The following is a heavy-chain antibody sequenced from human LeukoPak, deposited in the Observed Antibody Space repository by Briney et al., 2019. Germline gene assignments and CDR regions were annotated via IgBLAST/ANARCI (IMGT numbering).Heavy chain of an antibody. V-gene: IGHV1-46*01. J-gene: IGHJ4*02. CDR3: ARCYSGYDYGPVY. Sequence: ASVKVSCKASGYIXSSYYIHGVRQAPGQGLEWMGIISPSGGGTSHAQRFQGRVSVARDTSTNTVYMELSGLRSEDTAIYYCARCYSGYDYGPVYWGQGTLVTVSS. CDR1: GYIXSSYY. CDR2: ISPSGGGT. D-gene: IGHD5-12*01.